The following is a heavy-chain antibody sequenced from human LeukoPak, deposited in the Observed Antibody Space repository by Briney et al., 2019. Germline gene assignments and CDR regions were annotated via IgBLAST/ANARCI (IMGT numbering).Heavy chain of an antibody. CDR1: GFTFSSHG. Sequence: GRTLRLSCAASGFTFSSHGMNWVRQAPGKGLEWVSGIGGSGGFNTYYADSVKGRFTISRDNSKNTLYLQMNNLRVDDTAIYYCAKDHANTPVVTNWGQGILVSVSS. V-gene: IGHV3-23*01. J-gene: IGHJ4*02. CDR2: IGGSGGFNT. CDR3: AKDHANTPVVTN. D-gene: IGHD2-21*02.